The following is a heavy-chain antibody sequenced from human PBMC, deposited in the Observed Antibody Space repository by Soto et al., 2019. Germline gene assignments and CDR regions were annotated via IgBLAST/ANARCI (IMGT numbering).Heavy chain of an antibody. J-gene: IGHJ6*02. D-gene: IGHD3-10*01. V-gene: IGHV1-2*02. CDR2: INPNSGGT. Sequence: QVQLVQSGAEVKKPGASVKVSCKAAGYTFTGYYMHWVRQSPGQGLEWMGWINPNSGGTNYAQKFQGRVTMTRDTSISTDYMELSRLRSDDTAVYYCAITPGAWAHGMDVWGQGTTVTVSS. CDR3: AITPGAWAHGMDV. CDR1: GYTFTGYY.